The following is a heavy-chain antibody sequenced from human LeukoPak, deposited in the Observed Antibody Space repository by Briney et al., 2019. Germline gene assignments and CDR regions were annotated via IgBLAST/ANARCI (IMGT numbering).Heavy chain of an antibody. V-gene: IGHV4-59*08. D-gene: IGHD5/OR15-5a*01. J-gene: IGHJ4*02. Sequence: SETLSLTCTISGGSVSDYYWSWIRQSPGKGLEWIGYIYHTGSTSYSPSLKSRVTISVDTSKNQVSLRLTSVTAADTAVYFCATLVSTRYYFDYWGQGTLVTVSS. CDR3: ATLVSTRYYFDY. CDR2: IYHTGST. CDR1: GGSVSDYY.